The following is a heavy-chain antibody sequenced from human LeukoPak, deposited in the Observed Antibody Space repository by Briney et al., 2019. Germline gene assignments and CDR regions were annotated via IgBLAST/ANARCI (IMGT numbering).Heavy chain of an antibody. CDR3: AALESD. CDR2: IKQDGSEK. Sequence: GGSLRLSCAASGFTFSNSWMDWVRQTPGKGLEWVANIKQDGSEKYYVDSVKGRFTISRDNAKNSLYLQMNSLRAEDTAVYYCAALESDWGQGTLATVSS. CDR1: GFTFSNSW. J-gene: IGHJ4*02. D-gene: IGHD2/OR15-2a*01. V-gene: IGHV3-7*05.